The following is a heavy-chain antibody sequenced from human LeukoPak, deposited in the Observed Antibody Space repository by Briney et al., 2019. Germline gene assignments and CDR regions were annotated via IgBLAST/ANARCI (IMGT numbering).Heavy chain of an antibody. CDR1: GFTVISNY. CDR3: VRHVVVVAAPDAFGI. D-gene: IGHD2-21*02. Sequence: GGSLRLSCAASGFTVISNYMSWVRQAPGKGLEWVSVIYSGGRTFYADSVKGRFTISRDNSKNTLYVQMNSLRAEDTAVYYCVRHVVVVAAPDAFGIWGQGTMVTVSS. CDR2: IYSGGRT. J-gene: IGHJ3*02. V-gene: IGHV3-66*04.